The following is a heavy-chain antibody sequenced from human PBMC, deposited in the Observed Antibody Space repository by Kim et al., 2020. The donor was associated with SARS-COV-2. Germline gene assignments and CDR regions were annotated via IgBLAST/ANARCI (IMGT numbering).Heavy chain of an antibody. D-gene: IGHD5-18*01. CDR3: AREGIQLWLDSDAFDI. Sequence: ASVKVSCKASGYTFTSYDINWVRQATGQGLEWMGWMNPNSGNTGYAQKFQGRVTMTRNTSISTAYMELSSLRSEDTAVYYCAREGIQLWLDSDAFDIWGQGTMVTVSS. CDR2: MNPNSGNT. CDR1: GYTFTSYD. V-gene: IGHV1-8*01. J-gene: IGHJ3*02.